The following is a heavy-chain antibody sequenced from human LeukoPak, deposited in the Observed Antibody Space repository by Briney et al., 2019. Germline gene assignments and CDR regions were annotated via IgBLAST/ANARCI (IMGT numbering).Heavy chain of an antibody. CDR1: GFTFSSYS. V-gene: IGHV3-21*01. J-gene: IGHJ4*02. D-gene: IGHD5-24*01. CDR2: ISSSSSYI. CDR3: ARDDGDGYNCDY. Sequence: PGGSLRLSCAASGFTFSSYSMNWVRQAPGKGLEWVSSISSSSSYIYYADSMKGRFTISRDNAKNSLYLQMNSLRAEDTAVYYCARDDGDGYNCDYWGQGTLVTVSS.